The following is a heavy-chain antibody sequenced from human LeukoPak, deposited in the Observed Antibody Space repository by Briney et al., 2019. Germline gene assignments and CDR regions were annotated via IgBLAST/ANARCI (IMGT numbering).Heavy chain of an antibody. CDR1: EFTFSDHW. V-gene: IGHV3-7*01. D-gene: IGHD1-14*01. Sequence: PGGSLTLSCAASEFTFSDHWMTWVRQAPGKGLEWVADIKKDGSEKNQVDSVKGRFTISRDNAKNSLYLQMNSLRAEDTAVYYCARDSPIRRTNDAFDIWGQGTMVTVSS. CDR3: ARDSPIRRTNDAFDI. CDR2: IKKDGSEK. J-gene: IGHJ3*02.